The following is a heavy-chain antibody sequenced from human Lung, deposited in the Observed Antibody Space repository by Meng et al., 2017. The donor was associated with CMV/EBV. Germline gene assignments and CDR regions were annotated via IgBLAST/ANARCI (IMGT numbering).Heavy chain of an antibody. CDR1: GYTFSTYT. CDR3: ARGGNFDP. Sequence: QVQLVRPGSELKKPGGAVKGSCKASGYTFSTYTIKWLRQAHGRGLEWMGWISTNTGTTTYTQRFTGRFVFSLDTSVSTAYLQISSLKAEDTAVYYCARGGNFDPWGQGTLVTVSS. D-gene: IGHD2/OR15-2a*01. V-gene: IGHV7-4-1*02. J-gene: IGHJ5*02. CDR2: ISTNTGTT.